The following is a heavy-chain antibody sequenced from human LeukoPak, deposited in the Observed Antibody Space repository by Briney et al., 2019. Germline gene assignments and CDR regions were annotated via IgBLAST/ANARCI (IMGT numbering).Heavy chain of an antibody. V-gene: IGHV3-73*01. D-gene: IGHD3-3*01. CDR1: GFAFSGCD. CDR3: TTYKSGHY. Sequence: GGSLKLSCAASGFAFSGCDMHWVRQASGKGLEWVGRITTKANRYATAYSASLKGRFTISRDDSKDTAYLQMNSLRAEDTAVYYCTTYKSGHYWGQGTLVTVSS. J-gene: IGHJ4*02. CDR2: ITTKANRYAT.